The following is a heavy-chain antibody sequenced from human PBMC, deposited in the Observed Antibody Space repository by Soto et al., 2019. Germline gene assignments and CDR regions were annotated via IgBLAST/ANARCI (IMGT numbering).Heavy chain of an antibody. CDR3: ARVERGYRYGPKSYYYYYMYV. Sequence: QVQLVQSGAEVKKPGASVKVSCKASGYTFPSYDINWVRQATGQGLEWMGWMNPNSGNTGYAQKFQGRVTMTRHTSISPAYMELSSLRSEETAVSYCARVERGYRYGPKSYYYYYMYVWGQGTTVTVS. D-gene: IGHD5-18*01. CDR1: GYTFPSYD. CDR2: MNPNSGNT. J-gene: IGHJ6*03. V-gene: IGHV1-8*01.